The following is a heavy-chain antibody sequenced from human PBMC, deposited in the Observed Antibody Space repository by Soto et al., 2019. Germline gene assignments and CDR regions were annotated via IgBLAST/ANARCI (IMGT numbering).Heavy chain of an antibody. CDR3: AKRNSSSTFDY. Sequence: EVKLLESGGGLVQPGESLRLSCAASGFTFSGYAMSWVRQAPGKGLEWVSVISGSDDSTYYADSVKGRCTISRDNSKNTLYLQMNSLRAEDTAVYYCAKRNSSSTFDYWGQGTLVTVSS. CDR1: GFTFSGYA. CDR2: ISGSDDST. V-gene: IGHV3-23*01. J-gene: IGHJ4*02. D-gene: IGHD6-6*01.